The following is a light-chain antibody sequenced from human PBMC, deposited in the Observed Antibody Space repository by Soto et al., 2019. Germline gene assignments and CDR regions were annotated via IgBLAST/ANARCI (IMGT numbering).Light chain of an antibody. CDR1: QDLSNY. V-gene: IGKV1-33*01. CDR3: QQYDNLPFT. Sequence: DLQMTQSPSSLSASVGDRVTITCQASQDLSNYLNWYQQIPGQAPKLLIYGASNLETGVPSRFSGSASGTDFSFTIRSLQPEDIATYYCQQYDNLPFTFGPGTKVDIK. CDR2: GAS. J-gene: IGKJ3*01.